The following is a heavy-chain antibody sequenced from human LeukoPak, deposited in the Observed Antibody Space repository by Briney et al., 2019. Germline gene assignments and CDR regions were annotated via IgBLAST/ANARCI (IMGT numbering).Heavy chain of an antibody. V-gene: IGHV3-20*04. CDR3: AKVGSSWYFGSWFDP. D-gene: IGHD6-13*01. CDR2: INWNGGRT. J-gene: IGHJ5*02. CDR1: GFTLDDYG. Sequence: GGSLSLSCAASGFTLDDYGMSWVRQAPGKGLEWVSVINWNGGRTGYADSVKGRFTISRDNAKNSLYLQMNSLRAEDTALYYCAKVGSSWYFGSWFDPWGQGTLVTVSS.